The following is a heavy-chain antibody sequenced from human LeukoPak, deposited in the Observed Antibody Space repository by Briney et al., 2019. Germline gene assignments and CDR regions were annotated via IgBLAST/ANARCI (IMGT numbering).Heavy chain of an antibody. V-gene: IGHV3-64*01. D-gene: IGHD5-18*01. J-gene: IGHJ4*02. CDR1: GFSFSTYA. CDR2: ISSDGGRT. Sequence: GGSLRLSCAASGFSFSTYAMHWVRQAPGKGLEYFSAISSDGGRTYYANSVKGRFTISRDNPKNTLYLQMGSLRVEDMAVYYCARDGEGGYSYGYVDYWGPGTLVTVSS. CDR3: ARDGEGGYSYGYVDY.